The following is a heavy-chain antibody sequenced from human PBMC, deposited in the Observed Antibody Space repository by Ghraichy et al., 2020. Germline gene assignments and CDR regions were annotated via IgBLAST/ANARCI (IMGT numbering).Heavy chain of an antibody. CDR1: GGSVSSSGYY. Sequence: SETLSLTCTVSGGSVSSSGYYWGWIRQPPGKGLEWIGSIYYSGSTYYSPSLQSRVTISVDSSKNQFSLMLSSVTAADTAFYYCARRRPDSRGYNYVDSWGQGTLVTVSS. CDR2: IYYSGST. CDR3: ARRRPDSRGYNYVDS. J-gene: IGHJ4*02. V-gene: IGHV4-39*01. D-gene: IGHD3-22*01.